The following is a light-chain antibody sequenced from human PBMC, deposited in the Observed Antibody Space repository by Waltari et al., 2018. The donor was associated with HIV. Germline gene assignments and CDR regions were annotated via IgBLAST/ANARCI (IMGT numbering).Light chain of an antibody. Sequence: QSALTQPASVSGSPGQSITISCTGTSSDVSGYNYVSWYQQHPGKAPKLMIYEVSNRPSGFSNRFSGSKSGNTASLTISGLQAEDEADYYCSSYTSSSTYVFGTGTKVTVL. V-gene: IGLV2-14*01. CDR1: SSDVSGYNY. CDR3: SSYTSSSTYV. J-gene: IGLJ1*01. CDR2: EVS.